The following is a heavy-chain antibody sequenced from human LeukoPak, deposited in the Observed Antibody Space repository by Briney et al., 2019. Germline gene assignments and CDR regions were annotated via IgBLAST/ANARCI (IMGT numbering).Heavy chain of an antibody. CDR3: ARDPSNTSGRYTYFDY. CDR2: ISAFNGET. D-gene: IGHD3-16*02. CDR1: GYTFTSHG. Sequence: ASVKVSCKTYGYTFTSHGISWVRQAPGQGPEWMGWISAFNGETHYAQNLQGRVTMTTDTSTSTAYMELRSLRSDDTAVYYCARDPSNTSGRYTYFDYWGQGTLVTVSS. J-gene: IGHJ4*02. V-gene: IGHV1-18*01.